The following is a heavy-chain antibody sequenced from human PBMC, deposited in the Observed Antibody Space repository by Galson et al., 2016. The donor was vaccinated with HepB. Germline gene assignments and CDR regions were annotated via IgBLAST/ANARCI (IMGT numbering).Heavy chain of an antibody. CDR1: GFTFHDNS. D-gene: IGHD5-24*01. CDR2: INWNSATI. J-gene: IGHJ4*02. Sequence: SLRLSCAGSGFTFHDNSMHWVRQVPGKGLEWVSGINWNSATISYADSVKGRFTVSRDNAKNSLYLQLNSLRPEDTAFYYCATGDRWRDFAHWGQGTQVTVSS. V-gene: IGHV3-9*01. CDR3: ATGDRWRDFAH.